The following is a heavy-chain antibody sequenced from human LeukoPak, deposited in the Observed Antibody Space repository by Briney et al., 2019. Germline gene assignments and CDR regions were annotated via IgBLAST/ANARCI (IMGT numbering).Heavy chain of an antibody. CDR3: VRLRRNSDRSGYYYYYDY. CDR2: ISVRSNYR. Sequence: GGSLTLSCAASGYTSSDFSVNWVRQAPGKGLEWVSSISVRSNYRYYADSVRGRFTISRDDARDSLFLQMNSLRAEDTAVYFCVRLRRNSDRSGYYYYYDYWGQGTLVTVSS. CDR1: GYTSSDFS. J-gene: IGHJ4*02. V-gene: IGHV3-21*01. D-gene: IGHD3-22*01.